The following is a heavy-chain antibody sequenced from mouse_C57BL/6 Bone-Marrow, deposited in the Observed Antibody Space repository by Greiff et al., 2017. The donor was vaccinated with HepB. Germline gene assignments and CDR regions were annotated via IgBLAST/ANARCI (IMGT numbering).Heavy chain of an antibody. Sequence: EVKVEESGGGLVQPGGSMKLSCAASGFTFSDAWMDWVRQSPEKGLEWVAEIRNKANNHATYYAESVKGRFTISRDDSKSSVYLQMNSLRAEDTGIYYCTRSFTTVVRYYAMDYWGQGTSVTVSS. CDR3: TRSFTTVVRYYAMDY. D-gene: IGHD1-1*01. J-gene: IGHJ4*01. V-gene: IGHV6-6*01. CDR2: IRNKANNHAT. CDR1: GFTFSDAW.